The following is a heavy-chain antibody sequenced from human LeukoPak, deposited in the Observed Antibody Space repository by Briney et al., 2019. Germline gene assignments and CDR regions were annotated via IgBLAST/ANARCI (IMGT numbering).Heavy chain of an antibody. D-gene: IGHD3-9*01. CDR2: IIPIFGTA. CDR3: ARGTVLRYFDWLLWDAFDI. J-gene: IGHJ3*02. Sequence: ASVKVSCKASGGTFSSYAISWVRQAPGQGLEWMGGIIPIFGTANYAQKFQGRVTITADESTSTAYMELSSLRAEDTAVYYCARGTVLRYFDWLLWDAFDIWGQGTMVTVSS. V-gene: IGHV1-69*13. CDR1: GGTFSSYA.